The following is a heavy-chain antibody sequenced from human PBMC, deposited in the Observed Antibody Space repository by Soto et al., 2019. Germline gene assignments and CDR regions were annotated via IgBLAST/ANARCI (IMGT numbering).Heavy chain of an antibody. Sequence: GGSLRLSCAASGFTFSSYSMNWVRQAPGKGLEWVSYISSSSSTIYYGDSVKGRFTISRDNAKNSLYLQMNSLRAEDTAVYYCARGRVAAALYMDVWGKGTTVTVSS. V-gene: IGHV3-48*01. CDR3: ARGRVAAALYMDV. D-gene: IGHD6-13*01. CDR1: GFTFSSYS. CDR2: ISSSSSTI. J-gene: IGHJ6*03.